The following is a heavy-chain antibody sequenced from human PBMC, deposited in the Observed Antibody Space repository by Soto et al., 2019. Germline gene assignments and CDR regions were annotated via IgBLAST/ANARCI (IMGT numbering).Heavy chain of an antibody. CDR3: AREGGYYYDSSGYWRAFDI. Sequence: SVKVSCKASGGTFSSYAISWVRQAPGQGLEWMGGIIPIFGTANYAQKFQGRVTITADESTSTAYMELSSLRSEDTAVYYCAREGGYYYDSSGYWRAFDIWGQGTMVTVSS. CDR1: GGTFSSYA. V-gene: IGHV1-69*13. D-gene: IGHD3-22*01. CDR2: IIPIFGTA. J-gene: IGHJ3*02.